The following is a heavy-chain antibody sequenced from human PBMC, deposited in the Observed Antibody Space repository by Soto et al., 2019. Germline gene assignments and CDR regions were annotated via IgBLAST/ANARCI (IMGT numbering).Heavy chain of an antibody. V-gene: IGHV3-23*01. CDR2: TSGSGGTT. CDR3: ATKVGVTIGFDY. D-gene: IGHD3-10*01. J-gene: IGHJ4*02. CDR1: GFTFSSYA. Sequence: GGSLRLSCAASGFTFSSYAMSWVRQAPGKGLEWVSATSGSGGTTYYADSVKGRFTISRDNSKNTLYLQMNSLRAEDTAVYYCATKVGVTIGFDYWGQGTLVTVPS.